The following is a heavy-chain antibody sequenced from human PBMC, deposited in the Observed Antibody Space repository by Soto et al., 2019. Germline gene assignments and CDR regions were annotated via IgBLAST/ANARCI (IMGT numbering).Heavy chain of an antibody. CDR1: GFTFTSSA. D-gene: IGHD4-17*01. Sequence: QMQLVQSGPEVKKPGTSVKVSCKASGFTFTSSAVQWVRQARGQRLEWIGWIVVGSGNTNYAQKFRERVTITRDMSTSTAYMELSSLRSEDTAVYYCAADPLGDYGMDVWGQGTTVTVSS. J-gene: IGHJ6*02. CDR2: IVVGSGNT. V-gene: IGHV1-58*01. CDR3: AADPLGDYGMDV.